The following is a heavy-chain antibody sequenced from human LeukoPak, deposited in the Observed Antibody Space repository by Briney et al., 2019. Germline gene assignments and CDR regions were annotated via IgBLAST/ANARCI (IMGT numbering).Heavy chain of an antibody. V-gene: IGHV3-53*01. D-gene: IGHD6-13*01. CDR2: IYSGGST. Sequence: GGSLRLSCAASGFTVSSNYMSWVRQAPGKGLEWVSVIYSGGSTYYADSVKGRFTISRDNSKNTLYLQMNSLRAEDTAVYYCARDSRLSSSWYYFDYWGQGTLATVSS. J-gene: IGHJ4*02. CDR3: ARDSRLSSSWYYFDY. CDR1: GFTVSSNY.